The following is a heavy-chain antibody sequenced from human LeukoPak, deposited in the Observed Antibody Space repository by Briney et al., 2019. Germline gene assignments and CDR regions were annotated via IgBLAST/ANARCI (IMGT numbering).Heavy chain of an antibody. V-gene: IGHV4-39*07. CDR1: GGSISSSSYY. CDR2: IYYSGST. CDR3: ARDYRVVVAATLFDY. D-gene: IGHD2-15*01. Sequence: SETLSLTCTVSGGSISSSSYYWGWIRQPPGKGLEWIGSIYYSGSTYYNPSLKSRVTISVDTSKNQFSLKLSSVTAADTAVYYCARDYRVVVAATLFDYWGQGTLVTVSS. J-gene: IGHJ4*02.